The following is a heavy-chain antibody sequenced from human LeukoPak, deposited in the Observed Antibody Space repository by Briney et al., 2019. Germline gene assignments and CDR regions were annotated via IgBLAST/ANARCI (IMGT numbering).Heavy chain of an antibody. Sequence: SSETLSLTCTVSGGSISTYYWSWIRQPPGKGLEWIGYIYYNGDTKYNPSLKSRVTISVDTPKDQFSLRLRSVTAADTAVYYCARVVNDYAIRYFDLWGRGTLVPVSS. CDR1: GGSISTYY. V-gene: IGHV4-59*01. J-gene: IGHJ2*01. CDR3: ARVVNDYAIRYFDL. CDR2: IYYNGDT. D-gene: IGHD4-17*01.